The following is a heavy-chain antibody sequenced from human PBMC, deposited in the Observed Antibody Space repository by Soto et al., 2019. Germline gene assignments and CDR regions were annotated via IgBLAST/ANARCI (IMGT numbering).Heavy chain of an antibody. J-gene: IGHJ4*02. CDR3: ARDTYYGSGSYYNFDY. V-gene: IGHV1-46*01. D-gene: IGHD3-10*01. Sequence: ASVLVSCKASGYTFTSYYMHWVRQAPGQGLEWMGIINPSGGSTSYAQKFQGRVTMTRDTSTSTVYMELSSLRSEDTAVYYCARDTYYGSGSYYNFDYWGQGTLVTVSS. CDR2: INPSGGST. CDR1: GYTFTSYY.